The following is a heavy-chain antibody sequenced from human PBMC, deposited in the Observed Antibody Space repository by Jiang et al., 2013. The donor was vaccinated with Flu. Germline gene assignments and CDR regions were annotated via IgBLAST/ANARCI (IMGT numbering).Heavy chain of an antibody. CDR2: IVVGSGST. CDR1: EFTFSSSA. D-gene: IGHD2-15*01. CDR3: ARDLVVAAKVYYYYYMDV. Sequence: GAEVKKPGTSVRVSCKASEFTFSSSAVQWVRQARGQRPEWIGWIVVGSGSTNYAQKFQERVTLTRDMSTSTAYMELSSLRSDDTAVYYCARDLVVAAKVYYYYYMDVWGKGTTVTVSS. J-gene: IGHJ6*03. V-gene: IGHV1-58*01.